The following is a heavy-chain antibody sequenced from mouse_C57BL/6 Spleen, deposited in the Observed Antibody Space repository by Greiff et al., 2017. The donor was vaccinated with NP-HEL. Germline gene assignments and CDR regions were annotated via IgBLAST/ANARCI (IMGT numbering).Heavy chain of an antibody. V-gene: IGHV1-82*01. Sequence: VKLMESGPELVKPGASVKISCKASGYAFSSSWMNWVKQRPGKGLEWIGRIYPGDGDTNYNGKFKGKATLTADKSSSTAYMQLSSLTSEDSAVYFCAKVSGYSTAWFAYWGQGTLVTVSA. CDR1: GYAFSSSW. CDR3: AKVSGYSTAWFAY. CDR2: IYPGDGDT. J-gene: IGHJ3*01. D-gene: IGHD3-2*02.